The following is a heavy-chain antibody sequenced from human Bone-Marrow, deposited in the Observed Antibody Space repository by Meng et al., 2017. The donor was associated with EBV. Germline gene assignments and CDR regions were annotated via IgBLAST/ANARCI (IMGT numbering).Heavy chain of an antibody. CDR2: ISSSGSTI. D-gene: IGHD6-19*01. CDR1: GFTFMDYY. Sequence: VLLVGFGGVLVQPGRSLRLSRAASGFTFMDYYMSWIRQAPGKGLEWVSYISSSGSTIYYADSVKGRFTISRDNAKNSLYLQMNSLRAEDTAVYYCARDGGYSSGWYGYWGQGTLVTVSS. CDR3: ARDGGYSSGWYGY. V-gene: IGHV3-11*01. J-gene: IGHJ4*02.